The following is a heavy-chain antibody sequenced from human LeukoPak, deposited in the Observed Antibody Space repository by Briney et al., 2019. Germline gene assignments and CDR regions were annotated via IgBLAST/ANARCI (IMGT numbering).Heavy chain of an antibody. CDR2: IKDDGSEK. CDR3: ARAIAAAGTYYFDY. V-gene: IGHV3-7*01. CDR1: GFTFSGYW. D-gene: IGHD6-13*01. J-gene: IGHJ4*02. Sequence: PGGSLRLSCAASGFTFSGYWMSWVRQAPGKGLEWVASIKDDGSEKYYMDSVKGRLTISRDNAKNSMSLQMNSLRAEDTAVYYCARAIAAAGTYYFDYWGQGTLVTVSS.